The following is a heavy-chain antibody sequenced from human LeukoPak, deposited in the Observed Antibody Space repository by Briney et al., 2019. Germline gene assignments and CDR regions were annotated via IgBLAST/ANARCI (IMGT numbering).Heavy chain of an antibody. Sequence: GGSLRLSCAASGFTVSSNYMNWVRQAPGKGLEWVSVIYIGGRTEYADFVKGRFIISRDTLKNTLYLQMNSLRGEDTAIYSCAKDSRGGIAEAFFDAWGQGTLVTVSS. V-gene: IGHV3-53*01. J-gene: IGHJ4*02. D-gene: IGHD6-13*01. CDR2: IYIGGRT. CDR1: GFTVSSNY. CDR3: AKDSRGGIAEAFFDA.